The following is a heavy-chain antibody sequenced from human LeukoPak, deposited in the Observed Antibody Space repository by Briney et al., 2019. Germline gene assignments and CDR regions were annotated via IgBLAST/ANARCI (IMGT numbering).Heavy chain of an antibody. D-gene: IGHD6-13*01. CDR2: IYYSGST. CDR3: AREVGYSSSWYGTNWFDP. Sequence: SQTLSLTCAVSGGSISSGGYSWSWIRQPPGKGLEWIGYIYYSGSTNYNPSLKSRVTISVDTSKNQFSLKLSSVTAADTAVYYCAREVGYSSSWYGTNWFDPWGQGTLVTVSS. CDR1: GGSISSGGYS. J-gene: IGHJ5*02. V-gene: IGHV4-30-4*07.